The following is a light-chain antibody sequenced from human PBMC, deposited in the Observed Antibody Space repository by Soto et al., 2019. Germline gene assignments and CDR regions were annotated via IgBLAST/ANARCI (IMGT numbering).Light chain of an antibody. CDR3: QQYGSSPLT. CDR2: GAS. J-gene: IGKJ4*01. Sequence: EVVMTHSPATLSVSPLERASLSCRASQSVSSNLAWYQQKPGQAPRLLIYGASTRATGIPARFSGSGSGTDFTLTISRLEPEDFAVYYCQQYGSSPLTFGGGTKVDIK. CDR1: QSVSSN. V-gene: IGKV3-15*01.